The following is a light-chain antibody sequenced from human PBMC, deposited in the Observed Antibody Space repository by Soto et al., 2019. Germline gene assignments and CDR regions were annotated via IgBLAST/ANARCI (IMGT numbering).Light chain of an antibody. CDR3: QQRSNWPPIT. CDR1: QSVSSY. V-gene: IGKV3-11*01. CDR2: DAS. Sequence: EIVVTQSPATLSLSPGERVTLSCSASQSVSSYLAWYQQKPGQTPRLLSYDASNRATGIPARFSGSGSGTDFTLTISSLEPEDFAVYYCQQRSNWPPITFGQGTRLEIK. J-gene: IGKJ5*01.